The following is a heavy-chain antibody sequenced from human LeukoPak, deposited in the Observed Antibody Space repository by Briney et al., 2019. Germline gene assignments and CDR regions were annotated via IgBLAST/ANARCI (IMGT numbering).Heavy chain of an antibody. Sequence: GGSLRLSCAASGFSVSNNYMSWVRQAPGKGLEWVSGIYDGGGTYYADSVKGRFTIPRDNFKNTVYLQVYSLRAEDTAMYYCARAFQYGSGSHPYSLWGQGTVVTVSS. CDR2: IYDGGGT. CDR1: GFSVSNNY. CDR3: ARAFQYGSGSHPYSL. D-gene: IGHD3-10*01. V-gene: IGHV3-66*01. J-gene: IGHJ4*02.